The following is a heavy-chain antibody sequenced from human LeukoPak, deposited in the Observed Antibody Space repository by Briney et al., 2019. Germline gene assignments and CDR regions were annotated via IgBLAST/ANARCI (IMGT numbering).Heavy chain of an antibody. J-gene: IGHJ4*02. D-gene: IGHD2-2*01. V-gene: IGHV1-2*02. Sequence: GASVKVSCKASGYTFTGYYIHWVRQAPGQGLEWMGWINPSSGGTNYAQRFQGRVSMTLDTSISTAYMEVGSLSSDDTAVYFCARGGYCSRTSCYAFDYWGQGILVTVS. CDR1: GYTFTGYY. CDR3: ARGGYCSRTSCYAFDY. CDR2: INPSSGGT.